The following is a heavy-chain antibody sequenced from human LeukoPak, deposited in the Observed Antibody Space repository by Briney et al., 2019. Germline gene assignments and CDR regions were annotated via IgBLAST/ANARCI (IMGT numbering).Heavy chain of an antibody. V-gene: IGHV1-18*01. Sequence: GASVKVSCKASGYTFTSYGISWVRQAPGQGLEWMGWISAYNGNTNYAQKLQGRVTMTTDTSTSTAYMELSRLRSDDTAVYYCARDKRYCSGGSCYLPPDDAFDIWGQGTMVTVSS. D-gene: IGHD2-15*01. CDR3: ARDKRYCSGGSCYLPPDDAFDI. J-gene: IGHJ3*02. CDR1: GYTFTSYG. CDR2: ISAYNGNT.